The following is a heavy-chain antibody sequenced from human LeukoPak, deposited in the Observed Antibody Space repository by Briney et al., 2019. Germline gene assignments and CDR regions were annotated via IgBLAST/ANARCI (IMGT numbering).Heavy chain of an antibody. CDR3: ARSSIIAAAGPYYFDY. J-gene: IGHJ4*02. D-gene: IGHD6-13*01. CDR2: IIPIFGTA. CDR1: GGTFSGYA. Sequence: ASVKVSCKASGGTFSGYAISWVRQAPGQGLEWMGGIIPIFGTANYAQKFQGRVTITADKSTSTAYMELSSLRSEDTAVYYCARSSIIAAAGPYYFDYWGQGTLVTVSS. V-gene: IGHV1-69*06.